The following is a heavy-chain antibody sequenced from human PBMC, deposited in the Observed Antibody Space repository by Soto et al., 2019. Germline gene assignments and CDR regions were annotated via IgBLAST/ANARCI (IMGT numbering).Heavy chain of an antibody. CDR3: ARSGGDYYDSSGYFSVDAFDI. CDR1: GFSLTTSGMS. CDR2: IDWDDDK. Sequence: SGPTLVNPTQTLTLTCTFSGFSLTTSGMSVSWIRQPPGKALEWLARIDWDDDKYYSTSLKTRLTISKDTSKNQVVLTMTNMDPVDTATYYCARSGGDYYDSSGYFSVDAFDIWGQGTMVTVSS. V-gene: IGHV2-70*11. D-gene: IGHD3-22*01. J-gene: IGHJ3*02.